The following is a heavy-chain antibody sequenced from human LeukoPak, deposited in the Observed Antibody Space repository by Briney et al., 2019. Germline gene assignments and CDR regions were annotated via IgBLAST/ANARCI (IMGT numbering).Heavy chain of an antibody. J-gene: IGHJ6*03. CDR2: IRYDGSNK. V-gene: IGHV3-30*02. CDR1: GFTFSSYG. CDR3: AKDPRRTRGVSLIYYYYMDV. D-gene: IGHD2-8*01. Sequence: QPGGSLRLSCAASGFTFSSYGMHWVRQAPGKGLEWVAFIRYDGSNKYYADSVKGRFTISRDNSKNTLYLQMNSLRAEDTAVYYCAKDPRRTRGVSLIYYYYMDVWGKGTTVTVSS.